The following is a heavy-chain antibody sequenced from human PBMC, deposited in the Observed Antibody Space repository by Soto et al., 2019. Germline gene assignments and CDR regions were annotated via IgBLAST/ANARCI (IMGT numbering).Heavy chain of an antibody. D-gene: IGHD2-2*03. V-gene: IGHV1-69*01. J-gene: IGHJ6*02. Sequence: QVQLVQSGAEVKKPGSSVKVSCKASGCTFSSYAISWVRQAPGHGLEGMGGNIPIVGTANYAQNFQGRVTITADESTSTAYRELSSLRSEDTDVYYCARDGSEGSKYCGMDVWGQGTTVTVS. CDR3: ARDGSEGSKYCGMDV. CDR1: GCTFSSYA. CDR2: NIPIVGTA.